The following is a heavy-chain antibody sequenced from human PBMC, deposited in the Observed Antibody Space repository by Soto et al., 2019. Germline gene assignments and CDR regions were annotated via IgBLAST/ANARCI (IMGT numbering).Heavy chain of an antibody. J-gene: IGHJ4*02. CDR3: AAGEASSRNLAPYYLDF. CDR1: GGSMRNYF. CDR2: IHYSGTT. Sequence: SETLSLTCTVSGGSMRNYFWTWIRQPPGKGLEWIGHIHYSGTTSFFPSYNPSLRSRVTISEDTSKNQFSLKLLSVTTADTAVYFCAAGEASSRNLAPYYLDFWGQGTLVTVSS. V-gene: IGHV4-59*01. D-gene: IGHD6-13*01.